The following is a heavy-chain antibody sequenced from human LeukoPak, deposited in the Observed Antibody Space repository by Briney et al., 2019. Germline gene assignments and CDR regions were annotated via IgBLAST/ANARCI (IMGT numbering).Heavy chain of an antibody. V-gene: IGHV4-59*01. CDR1: GGSISSYY. Sequence: SGTLSLTCTVSGGSISSYYWSWIRQPPGKGLEWIGYIYYSGSTNYNPSLKSRVTISVDTSKNQFSLKLSSVTAADTAVYYCARFPKYSSGWYYGMDVWGKGTTVTVSS. CDR2: IYYSGST. CDR3: ARFPKYSSGWYYGMDV. J-gene: IGHJ6*04. D-gene: IGHD6-19*01.